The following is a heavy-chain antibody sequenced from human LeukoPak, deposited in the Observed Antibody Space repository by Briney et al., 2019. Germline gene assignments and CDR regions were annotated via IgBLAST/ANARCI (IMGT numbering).Heavy chain of an antibody. D-gene: IGHD6-13*01. CDR1: GDSISSSSYY. Sequence: SETLSLTCTVSGDSISSSSYYWGWIRQPPGKGLEWIGSIYYSGSTYYNPSLKSRVTISVDTSKNQFSLKLSSVTAADTAVYYCARLGYSSSAWGIYYYYMDVWGKGTTVTVSS. V-gene: IGHV4-39*01. CDR2: IYYSGST. J-gene: IGHJ6*03. CDR3: ARLGYSSSAWGIYYYYMDV.